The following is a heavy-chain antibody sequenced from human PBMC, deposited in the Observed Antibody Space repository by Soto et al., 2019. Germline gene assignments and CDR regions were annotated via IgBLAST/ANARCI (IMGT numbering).Heavy chain of an antibody. J-gene: IGHJ4*02. Sequence: ASVRVSCKASGDTFASFGFSWVRQAPGQGLEWLGWISAYNGNTHYAQKVRDRVTLTTDTSTNTAYMELRSLTSDDTAVYYCARDKEPIIDRILHYLGQGTRVSVSS. CDR3: ARDKEPIIDRILHY. CDR1: GDTFASFG. V-gene: IGHV1-18*01. CDR2: ISAYNGNT. D-gene: IGHD3-10*01.